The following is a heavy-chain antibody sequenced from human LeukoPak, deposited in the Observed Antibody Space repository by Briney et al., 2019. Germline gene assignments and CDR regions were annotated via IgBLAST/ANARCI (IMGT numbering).Heavy chain of an antibody. CDR1: GFTFSSYS. J-gene: IGHJ6*03. CDR2: ISSGSSSI. CDR3: AKIPYGDYVLDYYYYMDV. D-gene: IGHD4-17*01. V-gene: IGHV3-48*01. Sequence: GGSLRLSCAASGFTFSSYSMNWVRQAPGKGLEWISYISSGSSSIYYADSVKGRFTISRDNAKKVLYLQMTSLRAEDTAVYYCAKIPYGDYVLDYYYYMDVWGKGTTVTISS.